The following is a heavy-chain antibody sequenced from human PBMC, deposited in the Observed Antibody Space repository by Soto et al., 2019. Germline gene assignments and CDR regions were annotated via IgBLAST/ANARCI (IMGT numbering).Heavy chain of an antibody. Sequence: PGGSLRLSCAASGFTFSSYSMNWVRQAPGKGLEWVSSISSRSSYIYYADSVKGRFTISRDNAKSSLYLQMNSLRAEDTAVYYCARDPHFSPKNYYYYYMDVWGKGTTVTVSS. CDR2: ISSRSSYI. CDR1: GFTFSSYS. V-gene: IGHV3-21*01. D-gene: IGHD3-3*02. J-gene: IGHJ6*03. CDR3: ARDPHFSPKNYYYYYMDV.